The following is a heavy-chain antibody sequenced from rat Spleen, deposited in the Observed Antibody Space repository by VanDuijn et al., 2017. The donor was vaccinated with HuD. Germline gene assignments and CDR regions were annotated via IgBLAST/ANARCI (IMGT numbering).Heavy chain of an antibody. Sequence: EVQLQESGPGLVKPSQSLSLTCSVTGHDITSSYRWNWIRKFPGNKLEWMGYINSAGTTNYNPSLKSRISITRDTSKNQFFLQLNSVTTEDTAIYFCVRYTAAFSFDYWGQGVMVTVSS. CDR3: VRYTAAFSFDY. J-gene: IGHJ2*01. CDR1: GHDITSSYR. V-gene: IGHV3-3*01. CDR2: INSAGTT. D-gene: IGHD1-2*01.